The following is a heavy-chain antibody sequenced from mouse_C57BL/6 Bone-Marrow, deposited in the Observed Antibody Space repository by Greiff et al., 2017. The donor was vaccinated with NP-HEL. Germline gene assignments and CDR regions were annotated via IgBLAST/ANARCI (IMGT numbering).Heavy chain of an antibody. CDR2: IWGVGST. Sequence: QVQLKESGPGLVAPSQSLSITCTVSGFSLTSYGVDWVRQSPGKGLAWLGVIWGVGSTNYNSALKSRLSISKDNAKSQVFLKMNSLQTDDTAMYYCAIHYYGSSYDYAMDYWGQGTSVTVSS. J-gene: IGHJ4*01. D-gene: IGHD1-1*01. V-gene: IGHV2-6*01. CDR1: GFSLTSYG. CDR3: AIHYYGSSYDYAMDY.